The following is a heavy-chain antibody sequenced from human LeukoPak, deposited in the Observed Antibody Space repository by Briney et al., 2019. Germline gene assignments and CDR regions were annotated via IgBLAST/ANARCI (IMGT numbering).Heavy chain of an antibody. D-gene: IGHD2-15*01. CDR2: ISNDGNTK. J-gene: IGHJ1*01. V-gene: IGHV3-30*18. Sequence: GGSLRPSCAASGFTFNNYGMHWVRQAPGKGLEWVADISNDGNTKYYADSVGGRFTISRDNSRNTLNLQMNSLRPGDTAVYYCAKGCLGGGNCFFFQHWGQGTLVTVSS. CDR3: AKGCLGGGNCFFFQH. CDR1: GFTFNNYG.